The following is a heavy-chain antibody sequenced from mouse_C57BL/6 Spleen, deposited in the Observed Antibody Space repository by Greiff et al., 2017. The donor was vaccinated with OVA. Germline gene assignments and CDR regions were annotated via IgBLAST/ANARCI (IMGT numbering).Heavy chain of an antibody. CDR1: GYTFTDYY. CDR2: INPNNGGT. Sequence: VQLQQSGPELVKPGASVKISCKASGYTFTDYYMNWVKQSHGKSLEWIGDINPNNGGTSYNQKFKGKATLTVDKSSSTAYMELRSLTSEDSAVYYCARNDGYPFDYWGQGTTLTVSS. J-gene: IGHJ2*01. V-gene: IGHV1-26*01. D-gene: IGHD2-3*01. CDR3: ARNDGYPFDY.